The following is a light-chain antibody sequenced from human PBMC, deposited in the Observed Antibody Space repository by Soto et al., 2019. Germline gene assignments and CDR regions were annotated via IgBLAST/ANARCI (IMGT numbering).Light chain of an antibody. J-gene: IGKJ5*01. Sequence: EIVMTQSPATLSVSPGERATLSCRASQSVSSNLAWYQQKPGQAPRLLIYGASTRATGIPARFSGSGSGTEFTLTISSLQSEDFAVYYCQQYNNWPQITLGPGTRLEMK. CDR2: GAS. V-gene: IGKV3D-15*01. CDR3: QQYNNWPQIT. CDR1: QSVSSN.